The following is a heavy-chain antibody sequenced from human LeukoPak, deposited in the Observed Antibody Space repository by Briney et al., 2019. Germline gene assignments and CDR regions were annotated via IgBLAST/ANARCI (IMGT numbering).Heavy chain of an antibody. CDR3: ANSYTVTTSPFDY. Sequence: GGSLRLSCAASGFTFSSYEMNWVRQAPGKGLEWVANIKQDGSEKYYVDSVKGRFTISRDNSKNTLYLQMNSLRAEDTAVYFCANSYTVTTSPFDYWGQGTLVSVSS. V-gene: IGHV3-7*03. CDR2: IKQDGSEK. D-gene: IGHD4-17*01. CDR1: GFTFSSYE. J-gene: IGHJ4*02.